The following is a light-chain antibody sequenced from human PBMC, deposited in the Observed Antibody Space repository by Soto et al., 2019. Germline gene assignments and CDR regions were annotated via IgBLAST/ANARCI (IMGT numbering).Light chain of an antibody. CDR1: QSVSSY. V-gene: IGKV3-11*01. J-gene: IGKJ4*01. CDR3: QQRSDWPT. Sequence: IVLTQSPATLSLSPGERATLSCRASQSVSSYLAWYQQKGGQAPRLLIYDASSRATGIPARFRGSGSGTDFTLTISNLEPEDFAVYYCQQRSDWPTFGGGTTVESK. CDR2: DAS.